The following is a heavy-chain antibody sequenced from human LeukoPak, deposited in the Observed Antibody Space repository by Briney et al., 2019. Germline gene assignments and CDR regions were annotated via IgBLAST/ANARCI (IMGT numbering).Heavy chain of an antibody. CDR1: GFTFSSYA. Sequence: GGSLRLSCAASGFTFSSYAMHWVRQAPGKGLEWVSSISSSSSYIYYADSVKGRFTISRDNAKNSLYLQMNSLRAEDTAVYYCARQQLAAAGDFDYWGQGTLVTVSS. D-gene: IGHD6-13*01. CDR3: ARQQLAAAGDFDY. J-gene: IGHJ4*02. V-gene: IGHV3-21*01. CDR2: ISSSSSYI.